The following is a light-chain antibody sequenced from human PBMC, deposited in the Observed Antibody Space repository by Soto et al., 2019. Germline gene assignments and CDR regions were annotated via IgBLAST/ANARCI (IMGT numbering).Light chain of an antibody. CDR2: WAS. CDR1: QSALYSSNNKNY. Sequence: DIVMTQSPDSLAVSLGERATINCKSSQSALYSSNNKNYLAWYQQKPGQPPKLLIYWASTRESGVPDRFSGSWSGTDFTLTISSLQAEDLAVYYCQQYYSTPFTFGGGTKVEIK. J-gene: IGKJ4*01. V-gene: IGKV4-1*01. CDR3: QQYYSTPFT.